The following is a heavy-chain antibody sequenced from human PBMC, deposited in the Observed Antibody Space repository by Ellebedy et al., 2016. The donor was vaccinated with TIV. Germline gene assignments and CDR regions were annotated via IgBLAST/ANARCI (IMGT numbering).Heavy chain of an antibody. CDR2: IYVGDSDT. Sequence: GESLKISCKGFGYSFTNYWIGWVRQMHGKGLEWMGNIYVGDSDTRYSPSFQGQVTISADKSTSTAYLQWSSLKASDTAMYYCARHGVRATIAWFDPWGQGTLVTVSS. D-gene: IGHD5-24*01. CDR1: GYSFTNYW. V-gene: IGHV5-51*01. J-gene: IGHJ5*02. CDR3: ARHGVRATIAWFDP.